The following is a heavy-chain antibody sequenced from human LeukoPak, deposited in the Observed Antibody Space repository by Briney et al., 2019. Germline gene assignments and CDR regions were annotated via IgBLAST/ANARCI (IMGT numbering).Heavy chain of an antibody. J-gene: IGHJ5*02. CDR3: ATQEYEVVITKPFWFDP. CDR2: IIPMFGTA. D-gene: IGHD3-22*01. CDR1: GGTFSSHA. V-gene: IGHV1-69*06. Sequence: GASVKVSCKASGGTFSSHAISWVRQAPGQGLEWMGGIIPMFGTANYAQKFQGRVTMTEDTSTDTAYMDLSSLRSEDTAVYYCATQEYEVVITKPFWFDPWGQGTLVTVSS.